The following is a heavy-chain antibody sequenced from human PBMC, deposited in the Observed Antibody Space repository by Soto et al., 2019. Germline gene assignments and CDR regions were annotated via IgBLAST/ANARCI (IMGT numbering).Heavy chain of an antibody. D-gene: IGHD4-4*01. V-gene: IGHV5-10-1*01. CDR1: GYSFTSYW. Sequence: GESLKISCKGSGYSFTSYWISWVRQMPGKGLEWMGRIDPSDSYTNYSPSFQGHVTISADKSISTAYLQWSSLKASDTAMYYCAILRMTTVTYYHYYGMDVWGQGTTVNVSS. CDR2: IDPSDSYT. J-gene: IGHJ6*02. CDR3: AILRMTTVTYYHYYGMDV.